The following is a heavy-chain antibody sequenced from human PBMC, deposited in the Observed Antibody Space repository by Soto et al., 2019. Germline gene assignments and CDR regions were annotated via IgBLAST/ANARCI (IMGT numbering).Heavy chain of an antibody. D-gene: IGHD5-18*01. Sequence: QVQLVESGGGVVQPGRSLRLSCEASGFTFSSYAMHWVRQTPDKGLEWVAVISSDGSNKHYADSVEGRFTISRDNSKNTLYLQMNSLRAEDTAVYYCVREPREAMVVRFDYWGQGTQVTVSS. CDR3: VREPREAMVVRFDY. J-gene: IGHJ4*02. CDR2: ISSDGSNK. V-gene: IGHV3-30-3*01. CDR1: GFTFSSYA.